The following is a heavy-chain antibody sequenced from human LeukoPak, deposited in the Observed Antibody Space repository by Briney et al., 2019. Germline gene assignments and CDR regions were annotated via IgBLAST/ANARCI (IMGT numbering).Heavy chain of an antibody. V-gene: IGHV4-59*01. D-gene: IGHD4-17*01. CDR2: IYYSGST. CDR1: GGSISSYY. CDR3: ARVTSDYGDYAFDY. J-gene: IGHJ4*02. Sequence: SETLSLTCTVSGGSISSYYWSWIRQPPGKGLEWIGYIYYSGSTNYNPSLKSRVTISVDTSKNQFSLKLSSVTAADTAVYYCARVTSDYGDYAFDYWGQGTLVTVSS.